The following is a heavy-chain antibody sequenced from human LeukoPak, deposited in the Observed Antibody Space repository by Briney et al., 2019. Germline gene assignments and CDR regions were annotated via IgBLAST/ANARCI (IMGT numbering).Heavy chain of an antibody. V-gene: IGHV3-7*01. CDR3: ARDHTVGQWPTHFDY. Sequence: GGSLRLSCAASGFTFSSHWMNWVRQAPGKGLEWVANIKQDGSEKYYVDSVKGRFTISRDNAKSSLYLQMNSLRAEDTAVYYCARDHTVGQWPTHFDYWGQGTLVTVFS. CDR2: IKQDGSEK. CDR1: GFTFSSHW. J-gene: IGHJ4*02. D-gene: IGHD6-19*01.